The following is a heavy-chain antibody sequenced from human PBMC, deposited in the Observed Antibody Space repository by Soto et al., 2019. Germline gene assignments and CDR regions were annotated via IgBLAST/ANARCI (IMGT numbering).Heavy chain of an antibody. J-gene: IGHJ4*02. V-gene: IGHV2-70*01. D-gene: IGHD6-19*01. CDR1: GFSLSTSGMC. Sequence: SCPTLVNPTQTPTLTCTFSGFSLSTSGMCVSWIRQPPGKALEWLALIDWDDDKYYSTSLKTRLTISKDTSKNQVVLTMTNMDTVDTATYFFFLLNHSSGWYFYFRAQGTLVTVSS. CDR2: IDWDDDK. CDR3: FLLNHSSGWYFYF.